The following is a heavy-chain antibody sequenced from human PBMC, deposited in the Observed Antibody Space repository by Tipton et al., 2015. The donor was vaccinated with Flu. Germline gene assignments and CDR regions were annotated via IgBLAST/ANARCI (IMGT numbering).Heavy chain of an antibody. V-gene: IGHV3-21*01. J-gene: IGHJ2*01. D-gene: IGHD7-27*01. CDR2: ISHSDTYI. CDR3: ARSLGWFFDF. CDR1: GFAFDIYT. Sequence: SLRLSCAASGFAFDIYTMNWLRQTPGQGLEWLASISHSDTYIYYADSLQGRFTISRDNAKGSLYLQMDGLRDEDTAIYFCARSLGWFFDFWGRGSLVTVSS.